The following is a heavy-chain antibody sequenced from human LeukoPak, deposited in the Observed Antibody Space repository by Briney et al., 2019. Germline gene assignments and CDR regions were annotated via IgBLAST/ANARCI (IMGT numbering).Heavy chain of an antibody. V-gene: IGHV3-23*01. CDR2: ISGSGGST. CDR1: GGTFSSYA. D-gene: IGHD3-3*01. J-gene: IGHJ4*02. Sequence: ASVKVSCKASGGTFSSYAMSWVRQAPGKGLEWVSAISGSGGSTYYADSVKGRFTISRDNSKNTLYLQMNSLRAEDTAVYYCAKDVTVFGVVSLDYWGQGTLVTVSS. CDR3: AKDVTVFGVVSLDY.